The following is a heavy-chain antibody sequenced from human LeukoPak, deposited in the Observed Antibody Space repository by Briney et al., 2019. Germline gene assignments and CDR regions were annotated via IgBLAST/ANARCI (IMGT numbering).Heavy chain of an antibody. J-gene: IGHJ4*02. Sequence: SETLSLTCSVSGGSFSPYYWRCIRQSTGKGLEGIGRIYSWRSTNYTPPPKRRVPMSVDTSQNQFSLKLNSVPAPDTAVYYCARGPELSISAPGSFDSWGQGTLVTVSS. CDR1: GGSFSPYY. CDR3: ARGPELSISAPGSFDS. CDR2: IYSWRST. D-gene: IGHD6-13*01. V-gene: IGHV4-4*07.